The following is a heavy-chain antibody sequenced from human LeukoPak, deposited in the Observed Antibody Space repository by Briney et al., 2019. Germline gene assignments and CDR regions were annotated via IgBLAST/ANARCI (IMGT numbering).Heavy chain of an antibody. CDR3: ARDLGGTHENNWFDP. Sequence: GASVKVSCKASGYTFTGYYMHWVRQAPGQGLEWMGWINPNSGGTNCAQKFQGRVTMTRDTSISTAYTELSRLRSDDTAVYYCARDLGGTHENNWFDPWGQGTLVTVSS. CDR2: INPNSGGT. CDR1: GYTFTGYY. V-gene: IGHV1-2*02. D-gene: IGHD1-1*01. J-gene: IGHJ5*02.